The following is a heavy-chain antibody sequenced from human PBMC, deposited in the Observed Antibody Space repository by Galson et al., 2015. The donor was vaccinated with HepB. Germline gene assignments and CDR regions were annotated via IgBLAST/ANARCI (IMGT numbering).Heavy chain of an antibody. Sequence: SLRLSCAASGFTFSSYAMYWVRQAPGEVLEWVSAIIGSGGISYYADPVKGRFTLSRDNSKSTLFLQMNSLRAEDTAVYYCAKAGYSHVVALSWFDPWGQGTLVTVSS. CDR2: IIGSGGIS. V-gene: IGHV3-23*01. J-gene: IGHJ5*02. D-gene: IGHD5-18*01. CDR1: GFTFSSYA. CDR3: AKAGYSHVVALSWFDP.